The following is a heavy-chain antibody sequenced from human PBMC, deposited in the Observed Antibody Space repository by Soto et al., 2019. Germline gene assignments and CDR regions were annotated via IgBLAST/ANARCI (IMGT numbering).Heavy chain of an antibody. CDR2: ISPMFGEA. Sequence: QVQLVQSGAEMKKPGSSVKVSCQSSGGTFNTYAMNWVRQAHGQGPEWMGDISPMFGEATYAPKFQGRVTITADESTGTSYMQLSSLTSEDTALYFCAREVQVHTPSFVYWGQGTLVTVSS. CDR1: GGTFNTYA. D-gene: IGHD2-15*01. J-gene: IGHJ4*02. CDR3: AREVQVHTPSFVY. V-gene: IGHV1-69*19.